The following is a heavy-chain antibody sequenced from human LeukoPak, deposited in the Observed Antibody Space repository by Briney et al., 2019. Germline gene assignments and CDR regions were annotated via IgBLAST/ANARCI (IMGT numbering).Heavy chain of an antibody. Sequence: SETLTLTCTVSGGSISSGGYYWSWIRQHPGKGLEWIGYIYYSGSTYYNPSLKSRVTISVDTSKNQFSLKLSSVTAADTAVYYCARVRSQQLPPWYFDLWGRGTLVTVSS. J-gene: IGHJ2*01. V-gene: IGHV4-31*03. CDR1: GGSISSGGYY. D-gene: IGHD6-13*01. CDR2: IYYSGST. CDR3: ARVRSQQLPPWYFDL.